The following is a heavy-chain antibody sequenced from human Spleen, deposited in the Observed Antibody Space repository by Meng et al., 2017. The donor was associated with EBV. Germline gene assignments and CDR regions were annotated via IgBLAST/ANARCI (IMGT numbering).Heavy chain of an antibody. D-gene: IGHD5-12*01. V-gene: IGHV1-3*01. CDR2: IYAGDDST. Sequence: VQLVQSGAEVKKPGASVTLSCKASGYTCSISGSHCVRHGPGQRPEWVVWIYAGDDSTKYSQRLQDRVTITRETSASTSYMELSSLGSEDTAVYSCASYTSKGYAIDYWGRGTLVTVSS. J-gene: IGHJ4*02. CDR3: ASYTSKGYAIDY. CDR1: GYTCSISG.